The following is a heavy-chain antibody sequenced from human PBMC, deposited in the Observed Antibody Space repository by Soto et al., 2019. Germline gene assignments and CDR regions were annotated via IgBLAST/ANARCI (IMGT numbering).Heavy chain of an antibody. J-gene: IGHJ3*02. D-gene: IGHD2-21*02. V-gene: IGHV3-33*01. Sequence: QVQLVESGGGVVLPGRSLRLSCAASGFTFSSYGMQWVRQAPGKGLEWVAVIWYDGSNQYYADSVKGRFTISRDNSKNTLYLQMNSLRADDTAAYYCARDRGDLGDAFDIWGQGAMVTVSS. CDR1: GFTFSSYG. CDR3: ARDRGDLGDAFDI. CDR2: IWYDGSNQ.